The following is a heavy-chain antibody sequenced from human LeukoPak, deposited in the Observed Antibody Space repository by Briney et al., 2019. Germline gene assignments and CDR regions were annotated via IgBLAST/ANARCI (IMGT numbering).Heavy chain of an antibody. CDR1: GFTFSSYG. J-gene: IGHJ4*02. Sequence: GGSLRLSCAASGFTFSSYGMHWVRQAPGKGLEWVAFIRYDGSNKYYADSVKGRFTISRDNSKNTLYLQMNSLRAEDTAVYYCARDGVAAGIYFDYWGQGTLVTVSS. D-gene: IGHD6-13*01. CDR2: IRYDGSNK. CDR3: ARDGVAAGIYFDY. V-gene: IGHV3-30*02.